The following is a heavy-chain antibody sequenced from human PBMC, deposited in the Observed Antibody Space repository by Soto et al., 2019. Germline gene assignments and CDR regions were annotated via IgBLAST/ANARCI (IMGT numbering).Heavy chain of an antibody. V-gene: IGHV2-5*02. CDR2: IYWDDDK. CDR1: GFSLSTNGVG. J-gene: IGHJ4*02. D-gene: IGHD3-10*02. Sequence: QITLKESGPTLVKPTQTLTLTCTFSGFSLSTNGVGVGWIRQPPGKALEWLALIYWDDDKRYSPSLKSRLTCTKDTSKNRVVLTMTNMDPVDTATYYCAHSPRITMYDYWGQGTLVTVSS. CDR3: AHSPRITMYDY.